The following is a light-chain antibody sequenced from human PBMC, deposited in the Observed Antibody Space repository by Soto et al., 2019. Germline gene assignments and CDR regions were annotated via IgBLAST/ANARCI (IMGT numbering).Light chain of an antibody. CDR2: KAS. Sequence: DIQMTQSPSTLSASVGDRVTITCRASQSVSVWLAWYQQKPGKAPNLLIYKASILASGVPSRFSGSGSGTEFTLTISSLQPDDFATYYCQQYNSYSRTFGQGTELEIK. J-gene: IGKJ2*01. CDR3: QQYNSYSRT. CDR1: QSVSVW. V-gene: IGKV1-5*03.